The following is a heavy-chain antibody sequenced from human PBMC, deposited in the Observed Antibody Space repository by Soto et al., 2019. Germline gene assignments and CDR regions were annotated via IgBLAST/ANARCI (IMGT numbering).Heavy chain of an antibody. J-gene: IGHJ2*01. V-gene: IGHV1-18*01. CDR3: GREAGDYDWDFDF. Sequence: QVQLLQSGAEVKEPGASVKVSCKTSGYMFSSHGLYWVRQAPGQGLEWMGWISPKSGDTNYVQSLQGRLTLSTDTSTSTAYLELRSLTADDTAVYYCGREAGDYDWDFDFWGRGTPVTVSS. CDR2: ISPKSGDT. D-gene: IGHD4-17*01. CDR1: GYMFSSHG.